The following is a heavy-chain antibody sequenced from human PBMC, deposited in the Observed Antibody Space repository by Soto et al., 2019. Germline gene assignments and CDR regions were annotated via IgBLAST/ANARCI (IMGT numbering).Heavy chain of an antibody. V-gene: IGHV4-39*01. CDR2: IYYSGST. J-gene: IGHJ6*03. CDR3: ARIHYYDSGMVSWDYYYYYMDV. Sequence: QLQLQESGPGLVKPSETLSLTCTVSGGSISSSSYYWGWIRQPPGKGLEWIGSIYYSGSTYYNPSLKSRVTISVDTSKNQFSLKLSSVTAADTAVYYCARIHYYDSGMVSWDYYYYYMDVWGKGTTVTVSS. CDR1: GGSISSSSYY. D-gene: IGHD3-10*01.